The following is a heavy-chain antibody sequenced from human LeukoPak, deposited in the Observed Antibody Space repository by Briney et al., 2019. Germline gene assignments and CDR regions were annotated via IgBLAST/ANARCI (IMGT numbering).Heavy chain of an antibody. CDR1: RGSMSSGGYF. CDR3: ARDSHTPMVLDF. D-gene: IGHD5-18*01. Sequence: PSQTLSLTCTVSRGSMSSGGYFWTWIRQTPGKGLEWIGHIYESGNSNYNPSLKSRVTMSVDRSRNQVSLRLTSVTAADTAVYYCARDSHTPMVLDFWGQGNVVTVSS. V-gene: IGHV4-30-2*01. J-gene: IGHJ4*02. CDR2: IYESGNS.